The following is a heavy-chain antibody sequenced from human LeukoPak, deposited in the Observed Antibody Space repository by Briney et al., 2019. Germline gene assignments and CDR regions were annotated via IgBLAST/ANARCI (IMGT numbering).Heavy chain of an antibody. CDR3: ARDLAARPRFDAFDI. J-gene: IGHJ3*02. D-gene: IGHD6-6*01. CDR2: ISAYNGNT. Sequence: ASVKVSCKASGYTFTSYGISWVRQAPGQGLEWMGWISAYNGNTNYAQKLQGRVTMTTDTSTSTAYMELRSLRSDDTAVYYRARDLAARPRFDAFDIWGQGTMVTVSS. CDR1: GYTFTSYG. V-gene: IGHV1-18*01.